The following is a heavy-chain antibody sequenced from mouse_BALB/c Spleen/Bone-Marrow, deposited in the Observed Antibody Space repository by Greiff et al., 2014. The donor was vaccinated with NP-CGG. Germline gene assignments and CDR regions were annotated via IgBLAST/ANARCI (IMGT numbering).Heavy chain of an antibody. CDR1: GYTFTSSW. CDR3: ANYCGSSSY. Sequence: ESGSVLVRPGASVKLSCKASGYTFTSSWMHWAKQRPGQGLEWIGEIHPNSGNTNYNEKFKGKATLTVDTSSSTAYVDLSSLTSEDSAVYYCANYCGSSSYWGQGTTLTVSS. CDR2: IHPNSGNT. J-gene: IGHJ2*01. V-gene: IGHV1S130*01. D-gene: IGHD1-1*01.